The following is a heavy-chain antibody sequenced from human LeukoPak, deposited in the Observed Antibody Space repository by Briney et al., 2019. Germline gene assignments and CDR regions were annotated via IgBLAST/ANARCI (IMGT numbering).Heavy chain of an antibody. CDR1: GFTFSNAW. CDR2: IKSKTDGGTT. J-gene: IGHJ6*04. D-gene: IGHD2-2*01. Sequence: GGSLRLSCAASGFTFSNAWMSWGRQAPGKGLEWVGRIKSKTDGGTTDYAAPVKGRFTISRDDSKNTLYLQMNSLKTEDTAVYYCTTEAPPVVVPAKVLDVRGKGTTVTVSS. V-gene: IGHV3-15*01. CDR3: TTEAPPVVVPAKVLDV.